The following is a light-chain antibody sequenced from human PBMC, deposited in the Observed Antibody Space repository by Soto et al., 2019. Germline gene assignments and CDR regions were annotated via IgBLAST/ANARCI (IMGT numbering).Light chain of an antibody. CDR3: QQRRSWPPTIT. J-gene: IGKJ5*01. CDR1: QSVSTY. CDR2: DAS. V-gene: IGKV3-11*01. Sequence: EIVLTQSPATLCLSPGERATLSCRANQSVSTYLAWYQQRPGQAPRLLIYDASYRATDIPPRFSGSGSGTDFTLTISSLEPEDFAVYYCQQRRSWPPTITFGQGTRLEIK.